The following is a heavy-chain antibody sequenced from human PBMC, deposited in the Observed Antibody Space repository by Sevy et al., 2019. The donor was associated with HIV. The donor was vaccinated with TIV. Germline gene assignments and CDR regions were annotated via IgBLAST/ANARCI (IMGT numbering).Heavy chain of an antibody. CDR3: ARDLGYCSSTSCDNWFDP. D-gene: IGHD2-2*01. V-gene: IGHV4-4*07. CDR1: GGSISSYY. Sequence: SETLSLTCTVSGGSISSYYWSWIRQPAGKGLEWIGRIYTSGSTNYNPSLKSRVTMSVDTSKNQFSLKLGSVTAADTAVYYCARDLGYCSSTSCDNWFDPWGQGTLVTVSS. J-gene: IGHJ5*02. CDR2: IYTSGST.